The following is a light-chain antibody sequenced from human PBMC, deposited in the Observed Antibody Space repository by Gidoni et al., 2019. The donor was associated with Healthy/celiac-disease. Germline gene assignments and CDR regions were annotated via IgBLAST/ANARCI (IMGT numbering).Light chain of an antibody. CDR2: SNN. CDR3: AAWDDSLNLVV. J-gene: IGLJ2*01. Sequence: QSVLTQPPSASAPPRPRVTLSCSGSSSNIGSNTVNWYQLLPGTAPKLLIYSNNQRPSGVPDRFSGSKSGTTASLAISGLQSEDESDYYCAAWDDSLNLVVFGGGTKLTVL. V-gene: IGLV1-44*01. CDR1: SSNIGSNT.